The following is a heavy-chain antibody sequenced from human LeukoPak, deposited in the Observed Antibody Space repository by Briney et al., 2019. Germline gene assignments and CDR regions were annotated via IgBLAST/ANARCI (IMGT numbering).Heavy chain of an antibody. D-gene: IGHD3-10*01. J-gene: IGHJ5*02. CDR3: AREAHPLWSGESTIRCWFDP. CDR1: GYTFTGYY. CDR2: INPNSGGT. V-gene: IGHV1-2*02. Sequence: ASVKVSCKASGYTFTGYYMHWVRQAPGQGLEWMGWINPNSGGTNYAQKFQGRVTMTRDTSISTAYMELSRLRSDDTAVYYCAREAHPLWSGESTIRCWFDPWGQGTLVTVSS.